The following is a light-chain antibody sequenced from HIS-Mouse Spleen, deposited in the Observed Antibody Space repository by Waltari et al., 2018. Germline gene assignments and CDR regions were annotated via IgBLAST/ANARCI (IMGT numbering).Light chain of an antibody. CDR3: QQYNSYRLT. J-gene: IGKJ4*01. Sequence: DIQMTQSPSTLSASVGDRVTITCRASQSISSWLAWYQQKPGKAPKLLIYKASSLESGVPSRFSGSGSGTEFTHTISSLQPDDFATYYCQQYNSYRLTFGGGTKVEIK. CDR2: KAS. V-gene: IGKV1-5*03. CDR1: QSISSW.